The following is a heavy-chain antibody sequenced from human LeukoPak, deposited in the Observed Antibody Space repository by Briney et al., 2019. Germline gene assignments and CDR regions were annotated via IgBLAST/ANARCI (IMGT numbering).Heavy chain of an antibody. V-gene: IGHV3-23*01. CDR3: AKCRGAAAGRSYYYYGMDV. CDR1: GFTFSSYA. D-gene: IGHD6-13*01. CDR2: ISGSGGRT. J-gene: IGHJ6*02. Sequence: GGSLRLSCAASGFTFSSYAMSWVRQAPGKGLEWVSAISGSGGRTYYADSVKGRFTMSRDNSKNTLYLQMISLRAEDTAVDYCAKCRGAAAGRSYYYYGMDVWGQGTTVTVSS.